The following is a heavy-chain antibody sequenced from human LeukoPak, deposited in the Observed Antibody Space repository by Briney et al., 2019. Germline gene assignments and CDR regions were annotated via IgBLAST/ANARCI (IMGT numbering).Heavy chain of an antibody. CDR1: GYTFTSYD. CDR3: ARGRAAAGTLIDYYYGMDV. D-gene: IGHD6-13*01. Sequence: ASVKVSCKASGYTFTSYDINWVRQATGQGLEWMGWMNPNSGNTGYAQKFQGRVTMTRNTSISTAYMELSSLRSEDTAVYYCARGRAAAGTLIDYYYGMDVWGQGTTVIVSS. CDR2: MNPNSGNT. V-gene: IGHV1-8*01. J-gene: IGHJ6*02.